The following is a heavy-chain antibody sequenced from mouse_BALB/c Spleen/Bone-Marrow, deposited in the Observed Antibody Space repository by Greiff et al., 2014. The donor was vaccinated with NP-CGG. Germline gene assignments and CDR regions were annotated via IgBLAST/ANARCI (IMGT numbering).Heavy chain of an antibody. J-gene: IGHJ4*01. Sequence: QVQLQQPGPGLVAPSQSLSITCTVSGFSLTSYGVHWVRQPPEKGLEWLGVIWAGGSTNYNSALMSRLSISKDNSKSQVFLKTNSLQTDDTAIYYCARITTATGAMDYWGQGTSLTVSS. CDR2: IWAGGST. V-gene: IGHV2-9*02. D-gene: IGHD1-2*01. CDR1: GFSLTSYG. CDR3: ARITTATGAMDY.